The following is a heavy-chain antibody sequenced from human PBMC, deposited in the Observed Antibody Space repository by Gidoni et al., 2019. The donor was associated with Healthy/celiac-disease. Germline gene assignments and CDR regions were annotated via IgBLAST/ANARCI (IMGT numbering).Heavy chain of an antibody. CDR1: GFTFSSYA. V-gene: IGHV3-30-3*01. J-gene: IGHJ3*02. D-gene: IGHD3-10*01. CDR2: ISYDGSNK. CDR3: ARDFGFRGEDAFDI. Sequence: QVQLVESGGGVVQPGRSLSLSCEASGFTFSSYAMHWVRQAPGKGLEWVAVISYDGSNKYYADSVKGRFTISRDNSKNTLYLQMNSLRAEDTAVYYCARDFGFRGEDAFDIWGQGTMVTVSS.